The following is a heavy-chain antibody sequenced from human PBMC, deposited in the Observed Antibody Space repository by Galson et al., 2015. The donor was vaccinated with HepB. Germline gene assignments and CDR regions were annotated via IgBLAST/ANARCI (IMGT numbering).Heavy chain of an antibody. Sequence: SVKVSCKASGGTFSSYAISWVRQAPGQGLEWMGGIIPIFGTANYAQKFQGRVTITADESTSTAYMELSSLRSEDTAVYYCARDWFDCTNGVCYTPYYFDYWGQGTLVTVSS. CDR3: ARDWFDCTNGVCYTPYYFDY. J-gene: IGHJ4*02. D-gene: IGHD2-8*01. CDR2: IIPIFGTA. V-gene: IGHV1-69*13. CDR1: GGTFSSYA.